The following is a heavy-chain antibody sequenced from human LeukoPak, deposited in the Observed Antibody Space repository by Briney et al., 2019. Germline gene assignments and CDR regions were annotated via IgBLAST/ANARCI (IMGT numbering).Heavy chain of an antibody. CDR2: ISSSSSYI. V-gene: IGHV3-21*01. D-gene: IGHD2-21*01. Sequence: GGSLRLSCAASGFTFSSYNMNWVRQAPGKGLEWVSFISSSSSYIYYSDPVKGRFTISRDNAMNSLYLQMNSLRAEDTAVYYCAREIPVTPVCFDYWGQGTLVTVSS. CDR3: AREIPVTPVCFDY. J-gene: IGHJ4*02. CDR1: GFTFSSYN.